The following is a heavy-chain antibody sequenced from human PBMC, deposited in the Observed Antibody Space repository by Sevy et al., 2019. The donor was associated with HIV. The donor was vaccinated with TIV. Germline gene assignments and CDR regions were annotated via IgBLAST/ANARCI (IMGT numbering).Heavy chain of an antibody. CDR1: GYSFSSFW. Sequence: HGESLKISCRGSGYSFSSFWIGWVRQMPGKGLEYMGIIYPGSSDTRYSPSFQGQVTISVDKSISTAYLQWSSLKASDSALYYCARGPLVRPVDWFDRWGQGTLVTVSS. CDR2: IYPGSSDT. CDR3: ARGPLVRPVDWFDR. J-gene: IGHJ5*02. V-gene: IGHV5-51*01. D-gene: IGHD2-21*01.